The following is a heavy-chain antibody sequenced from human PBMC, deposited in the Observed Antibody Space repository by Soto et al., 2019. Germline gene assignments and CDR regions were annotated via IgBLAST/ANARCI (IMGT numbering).Heavy chain of an antibody. V-gene: IGHV4-59*01. Sequence: SETLSLTCTVSGGSISSYYWSWIRQPPGKGLEYIGYIYYSGSTNYNPSLKSRVTISVDTSKKQFSLKLSSVTAADTAVYYCARSLYSGSYTNWFDPWGQGTLVTVSS. J-gene: IGHJ5*02. CDR1: GGSISSYY. CDR3: ARSLYSGSYTNWFDP. CDR2: IYYSGST. D-gene: IGHD1-26*01.